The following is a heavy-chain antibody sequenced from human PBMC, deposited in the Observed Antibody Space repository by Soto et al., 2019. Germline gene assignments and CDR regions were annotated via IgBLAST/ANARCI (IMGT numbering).Heavy chain of an antibody. CDR3: ARRLQWFGELLLDYFDY. CDR1: GGSLSGYF. J-gene: IGHJ4*01. D-gene: IGHD3-10*01. V-gene: IGHV4-34*01. CDR2: INHSGST. Sequence: SETLSLTCVVYGGSLSGYFWSWIRQPPGKGLEWIGEINHSGSTNYNPSLKSRVTISVDTSKNQFSLKLSSVTAADTAVYYCARRLQWFGELLLDYFDYWGHGTPVTVS.